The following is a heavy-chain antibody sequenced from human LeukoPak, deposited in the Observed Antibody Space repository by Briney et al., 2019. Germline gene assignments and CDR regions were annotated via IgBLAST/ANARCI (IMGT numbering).Heavy chain of an antibody. CDR1: GYTFTIYG. CDR2: ISAYYGNT. V-gene: IGHV1-18*01. CDR3: AKGIAAGGVYYFDY. D-gene: IGHD6-13*01. Sequence: AAVKVSFKASGYTFTIYGSSWVRQAPAQGLEWMGWISAYYGNTNYAQKLQDRVTMTTDTSTSTAYMELRSLRTDDTAVYYCAKGIAAGGVYYFDYWGQGTLVTVSS. J-gene: IGHJ4*02.